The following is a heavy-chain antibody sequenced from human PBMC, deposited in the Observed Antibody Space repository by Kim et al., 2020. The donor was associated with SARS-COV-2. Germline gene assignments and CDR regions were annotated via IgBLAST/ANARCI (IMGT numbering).Heavy chain of an antibody. D-gene: IGHD6-13*01. J-gene: IGHJ6*02. CDR2: INWNGGST. Sequence: GGSLRLSCAASGFTFDDYGMSWVRQAPGKGLEWVSVINWNGGSTGYADSVKGRFTISRDNAKNSLYLQMNSLRAEDTALYHCARDPGYSSSWYGVGGMDVWGQGTTVTVSS. V-gene: IGHV3-20*01. CDR1: GFTFDDYG. CDR3: ARDPGYSSSWYGVGGMDV.